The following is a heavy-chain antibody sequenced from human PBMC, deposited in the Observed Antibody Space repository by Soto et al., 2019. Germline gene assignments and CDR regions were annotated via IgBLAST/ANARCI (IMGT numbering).Heavy chain of an antibody. J-gene: IGHJ6*03. CDR1: GGSISSGGYY. Sequence: SETLSLTCTVSGGSISSGGYYWSWIRQHPGKGLEWIGYIYYSGSTYYNPSLKSRVTIPVDTSKNQFSLKLSSVTAADTAVYYCARDRNWADCSGGSCQPYLRQPYYMDVWGKGTTVTVSS. V-gene: IGHV4-31*03. CDR2: IYYSGST. CDR3: ARDRNWADCSGGSCQPYLRQPYYMDV. D-gene: IGHD2-15*01.